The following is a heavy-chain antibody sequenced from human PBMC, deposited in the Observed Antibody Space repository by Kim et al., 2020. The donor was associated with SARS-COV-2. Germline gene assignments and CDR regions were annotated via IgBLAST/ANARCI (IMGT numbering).Heavy chain of an antibody. J-gene: IGHJ4*02. CDR3: ARDEPQDYGDYLF. CDR2: IKQDGSEK. V-gene: IGHV3-7*03. Sequence: GGSLRLSCAASGFTFSSYWMSWVRQAPGKGLEWVANIKQDGSEKYFVVYVKGRCTISRDNAKNSLYLQMNSLRAEDTAVYYCARDEPQDYGDYLFWGKGTLFTVSS. D-gene: IGHD4-17*01. CDR1: GFTFSSYW.